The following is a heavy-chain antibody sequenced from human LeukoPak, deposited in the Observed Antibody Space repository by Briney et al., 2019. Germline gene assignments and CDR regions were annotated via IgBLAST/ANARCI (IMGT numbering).Heavy chain of an antibody. CDR2: INPSGGST. CDR1: GYTFTSYY. D-gene: IGHD4-11*01. CDR3: MTTEVTYFDY. J-gene: IGHJ4*02. Sequence: GASVRVSCKASGYTFTSYYMHWVRQAPGQGLEWMGIINPSGGSTSYAQKFQGRVTMTRDTSTSTAYMELSRLRSDDTAVYYCMTTEVTYFDYWGQGTLVTVSS. V-gene: IGHV1-46*01.